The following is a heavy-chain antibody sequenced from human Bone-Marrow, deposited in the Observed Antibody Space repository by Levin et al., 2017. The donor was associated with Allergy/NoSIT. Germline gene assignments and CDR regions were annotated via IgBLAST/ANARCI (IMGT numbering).Heavy chain of an antibody. D-gene: IGHD4-11*01. Sequence: GGSLRLSCAASGFTFSSYGMHWVRQAPGKGLEWVALISYDGNNKYYADSVKGRFTISRDNSKYTLYLQMNSLRPEDTAVYYCAKVAYSNPFHYYSYGMDVWGQGTTVTVSS. CDR3: AKVAYSNPFHYYSYGMDV. J-gene: IGHJ6*02. V-gene: IGHV3-30*18. CDR1: GFTFSSYG. CDR2: ISYDGNNK.